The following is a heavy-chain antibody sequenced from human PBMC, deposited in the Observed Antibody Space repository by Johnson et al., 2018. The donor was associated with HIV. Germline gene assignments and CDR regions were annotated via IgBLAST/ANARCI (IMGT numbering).Heavy chain of an antibody. Sequence: VQLVESGGGFVQPGRSLRLSCAASGFTFDDYAMHWVRQAPGKGLEWVSGISWNSGSIGYADSVKGRFAISRDNAKNAQYLQMNSLRAEDTALYYCAKDKRRDGYNSDAFDIWGQGTMVTVSS. CDR1: GFTFDDYA. D-gene: IGHD5-24*01. CDR2: ISWNSGSI. V-gene: IGHV3-9*01. CDR3: AKDKRRDGYNSDAFDI. J-gene: IGHJ3*02.